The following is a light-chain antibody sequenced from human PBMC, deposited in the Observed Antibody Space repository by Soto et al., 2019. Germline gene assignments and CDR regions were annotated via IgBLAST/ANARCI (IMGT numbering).Light chain of an antibody. Sequence: QSALTQPASVSGSPGQSITISCTGTTSDVGGYNYVPWYQQHPGKAPKLIIYDVTNRPSGISNRFSASKSDNTASLTISGLQPEDGADYYCSSFTSSNTLVFGGGTKLTVL. J-gene: IGLJ2*01. V-gene: IGLV2-14*03. CDR3: SSFTSSNTLV. CDR1: TSDVGGYNY. CDR2: DVT.